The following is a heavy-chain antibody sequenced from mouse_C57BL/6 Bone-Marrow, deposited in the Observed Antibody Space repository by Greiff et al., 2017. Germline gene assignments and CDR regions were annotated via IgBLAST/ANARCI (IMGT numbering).Heavy chain of an antibody. D-gene: IGHD1-1*01. J-gene: IGHJ3*01. CDR2: ISSGGSYT. CDR1: GFTFSSYG. V-gene: IGHV5-6*01. CDR3: ASGNGSRYVWLGY. Sequence: EVKLLESGGDLVKPGGSLKLSCAASGFTFSSYGMSWVRQSPGKRLEWVATISSGGSYTYYPDSVKGRFTMPRDKATSTLYLQLSSLKSEDTAMYDCASGNGSRYVWLGYWGDEALVTVSA.